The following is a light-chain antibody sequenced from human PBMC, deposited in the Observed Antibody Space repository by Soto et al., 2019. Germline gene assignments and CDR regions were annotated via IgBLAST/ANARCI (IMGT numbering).Light chain of an antibody. CDR2: SNN. CDR3: AAWDDSLNGVV. CDR1: SSNIGSNT. J-gene: IGLJ2*01. Sequence: QAVVTQPPSASGTPGQRVTISCSGSSSNIGSNTVNWYQQLPGTAPKLLIYSNNQRPSGVPDRFSCSKSGTSASLANSGLQSEDEADYYCAAWDDSLNGVVFGGGTQLTVL. V-gene: IGLV1-44*01.